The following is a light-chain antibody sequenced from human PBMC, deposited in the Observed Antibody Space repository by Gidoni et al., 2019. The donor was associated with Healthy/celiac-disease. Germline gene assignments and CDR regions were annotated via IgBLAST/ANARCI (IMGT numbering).Light chain of an antibody. J-gene: IGLJ3*02. V-gene: IGLV2-23*01. CDR1: SSDVGSYNL. Sequence: QSALTQPASVTGAPGQSITSYCTGTSSDVGSYNLVSWYQQHPGKAPNLMIYEGSKRPSGVSTRFSVSKSGNTASLTISGLQSEDEADYYCCSSAGSSSWVFGGGTKLTVL. CDR3: CSSAGSSSWV. CDR2: EGS.